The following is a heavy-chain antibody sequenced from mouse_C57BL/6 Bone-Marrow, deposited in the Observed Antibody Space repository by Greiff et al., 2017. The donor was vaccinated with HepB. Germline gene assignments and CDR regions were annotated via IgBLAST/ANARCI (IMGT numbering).Heavy chain of an antibody. CDR1: GYTFTTYP. Sequence: QVQLQQSGAELVKPGASVKMSCKASGYTFTTYPIEWMKQNHGKSLEWIGNFHPYNDDTKYNEKFKGKATLTVEKSSSKVYLELSRLTSDDSAVYYCARGINFHYYGSSSYYFDYWGQGTTLTVSS. CDR2: FHPYNDDT. CDR3: ARGINFHYYGSSSYYFDY. J-gene: IGHJ2*01. V-gene: IGHV1-47*01. D-gene: IGHD1-1*01.